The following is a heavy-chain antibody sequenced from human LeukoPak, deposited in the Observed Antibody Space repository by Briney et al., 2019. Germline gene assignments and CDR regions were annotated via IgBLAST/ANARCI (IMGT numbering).Heavy chain of an antibody. J-gene: IGHJ5*02. V-gene: IGHV4-31*03. D-gene: IGHD3-10*01. Sequence: SETLSLTCTVSGGSISSGGYYWSWIRQHPGKGLEWIGYIYYSGSTYYNPSLKSRVTISVDTSKNQFSLKLSSVTAADTAVYYCARGRAQITMVRGDRDWLDPWGQGTLVTVSS. CDR3: ARGRAQITMVRGDRDWLDP. CDR1: GGSISSGGYY. CDR2: IYYSGST.